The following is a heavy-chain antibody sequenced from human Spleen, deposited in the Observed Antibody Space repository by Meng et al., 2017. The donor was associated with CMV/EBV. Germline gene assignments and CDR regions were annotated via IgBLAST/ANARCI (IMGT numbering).Heavy chain of an antibody. J-gene: IGHJ3*02. Sequence: GSLRLSCTVSGGSISSYYWSWIRQPPGKGLEWIGYIYYSGSTNYNPSLKSRVTISVDTSKNQFSLKLSSVTAADTAVYYCARVPDDYGSAFDIWGQGTMVTVSS. D-gene: IGHD4-17*01. V-gene: IGHV4-59*08. CDR3: ARVPDDYGSAFDI. CDR1: GGSISSYY. CDR2: IYYSGST.